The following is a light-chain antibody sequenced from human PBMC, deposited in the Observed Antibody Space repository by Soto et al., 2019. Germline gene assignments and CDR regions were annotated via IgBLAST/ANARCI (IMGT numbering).Light chain of an antibody. CDR3: QSYDSTTDARYV. CDR1: SSNIGAGYD. V-gene: IGLV1-40*01. J-gene: IGLJ1*01. CDR2: GNS. Sequence: QSVGRQPPAVSGAAGQRVTISCTGGSSNIGAGYDVHWYQHRPGTPPKLLIFGNSNRPSGVPVPDRFSGSKSGTSASLTITGLQAEDEGDYYCQSYDSTTDARYVFGTGPKVTLL.